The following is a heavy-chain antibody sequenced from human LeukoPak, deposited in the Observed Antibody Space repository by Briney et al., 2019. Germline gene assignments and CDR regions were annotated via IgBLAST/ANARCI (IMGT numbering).Heavy chain of an antibody. V-gene: IGHV4-39*07. CDR1: GGSISRSDYY. CDR2: VYYRGST. Sequence: SETLSLTCTVSGGSISRSDYYWGWIRQSPGKGLEYIGNVYYRGSTYYNPSLKSRVTISADTSKNQISLSLSSVTAADTAVYYCARKEYSNSKFDYWGQGTLVTVSS. D-gene: IGHD2/OR15-2a*01. CDR3: ARKEYSNSKFDY. J-gene: IGHJ4*02.